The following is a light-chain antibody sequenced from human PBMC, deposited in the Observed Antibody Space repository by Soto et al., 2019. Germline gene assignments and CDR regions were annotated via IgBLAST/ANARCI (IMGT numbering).Light chain of an antibody. CDR1: QSISSW. CDR3: QQYDSYSIT. CDR2: KGS. V-gene: IGKV1-5*03. Sequence: DIQMTQTPSTLSASVGDRVAITCRASQSISSWLAWFQQKPGKDPKLLIHKGSSLESGVPSRFSGIGSGTEFTLTISSLQPDDFATYYCQQYDSYSITFGQGTRLEIK. J-gene: IGKJ5*01.